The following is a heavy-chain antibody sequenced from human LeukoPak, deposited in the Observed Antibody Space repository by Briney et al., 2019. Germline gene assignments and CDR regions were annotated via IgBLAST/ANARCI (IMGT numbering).Heavy chain of an antibody. CDR3: AKGRVVPAAIDP. Sequence: PGRSLRLSCAASGFTFSSYSMNWVRQAPGKGLEWVSSISSSSSYIYYADSVKGRFTISRDNSKNTLYLQMNSLRAEDTAVYYCAKGRVVPAAIDPWGQGTLVTVSS. CDR1: GFTFSSYS. D-gene: IGHD2-2*02. V-gene: IGHV3-21*01. CDR2: ISSSSSYI. J-gene: IGHJ5*02.